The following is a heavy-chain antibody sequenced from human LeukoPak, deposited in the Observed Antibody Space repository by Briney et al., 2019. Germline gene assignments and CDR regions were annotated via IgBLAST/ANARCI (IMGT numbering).Heavy chain of an antibody. CDR2: ISSSSSYI. CDR1: GFTFSSYS. Sequence: GGSLRLSCAASGFTFSSYSMNWVRQAPGKGLEWVSSISSSSSYIYYADSVKGRFTISRDNAKNSLYLQMNSLRAEDTAVYYWAREDTAMFNGRDVGGKGPRATV. J-gene: IGHJ6*04. D-gene: IGHD5-18*01. CDR3: AREDTAMFNGRDV. V-gene: IGHV3-21*01.